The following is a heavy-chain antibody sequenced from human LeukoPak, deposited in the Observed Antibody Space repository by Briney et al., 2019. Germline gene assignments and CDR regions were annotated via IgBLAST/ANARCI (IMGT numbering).Heavy chain of an antibody. Sequence: GGALRRSCAASGFAFSSYNMNWVRQAPGKGLEWISYIGSSGSPTHYADSVRGRFTISRDNAKNSLYLQMNSLRDDDTALYYCARRPYSDTSGRLSDVWGQGTTVTVSS. CDR2: IGSSGSPT. V-gene: IGHV3-48*02. D-gene: IGHD3-22*01. CDR1: GFAFSSYN. J-gene: IGHJ6*02. CDR3: ARRPYSDTSGRLSDV.